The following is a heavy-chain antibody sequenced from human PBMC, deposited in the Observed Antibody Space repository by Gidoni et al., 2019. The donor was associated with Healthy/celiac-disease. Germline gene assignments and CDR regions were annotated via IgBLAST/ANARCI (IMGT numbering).Heavy chain of an antibody. J-gene: IGHJ4*02. CDR3: ARLDGVWFGLDY. CDR1: CGSISSGDYY. CDR2: TYYSGST. D-gene: IGHD3-10*01. Sequence: QVQLQESGPGLVKPSQTLSLTCPVSCGSISSGDYYWSWIRQPPGKGLEWIGYTYYSGSTYYNPSLKSRVTISVDTSKNQFSLKLSSVTAADTAVYYCARLDGVWFGLDYWGQGTLVTVSS. V-gene: IGHV4-30-4*01.